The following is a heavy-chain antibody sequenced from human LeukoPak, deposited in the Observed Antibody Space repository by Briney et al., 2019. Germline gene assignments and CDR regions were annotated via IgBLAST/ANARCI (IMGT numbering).Heavy chain of an antibody. Sequence: PSETLSLTCTVSGGYISSYCWSWIRQPPGKGLEWIGYIYYSGGTTYSPSLQSRVTMSVDTSKNQFSLKLRSVAAADTAVYYCARGLRLYSGYDFLRYWGQGTLVTVSS. V-gene: IGHV4-59*01. J-gene: IGHJ4*02. D-gene: IGHD5-12*01. CDR1: GGYISSYC. CDR2: IYYSGGT. CDR3: ARGLRLYSGYDFLRY.